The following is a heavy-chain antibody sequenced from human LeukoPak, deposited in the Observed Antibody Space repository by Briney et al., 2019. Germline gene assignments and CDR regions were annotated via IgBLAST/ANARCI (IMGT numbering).Heavy chain of an antibody. J-gene: IGHJ3*02. Sequence: PGGSLRLSCAASGFTFSSYSMNWVRQAPGKGLEWVSSISSSSSYIYYADSVKGRFTISRDNAKDSLYLQMNSLRAEDTAVYYCARAGHSWLHDAFDIWGQGTMVTVSS. CDR1: GFTFSSYS. D-gene: IGHD5-24*01. CDR3: ARAGHSWLHDAFDI. V-gene: IGHV3-21*01. CDR2: ISSSSSYI.